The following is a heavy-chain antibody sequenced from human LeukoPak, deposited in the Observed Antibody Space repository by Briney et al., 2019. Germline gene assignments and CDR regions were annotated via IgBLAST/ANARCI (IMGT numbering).Heavy chain of an antibody. Sequence: PSETLSLTCIVSGGSVSSGSYYWSWIRQPPGKGLEWIGYIYNSVRTNYNPSLKSRVTISVDTSKNQLSLKLSSVTAADTAVHFCVRDLVATIDHYYYGMDVWGQGTTVTVSS. J-gene: IGHJ6*02. D-gene: IGHD5-12*01. CDR2: IYNSVRT. CDR3: VRDLVATIDHYYYGMDV. V-gene: IGHV4-61*01. CDR1: GGSVSSGSYY.